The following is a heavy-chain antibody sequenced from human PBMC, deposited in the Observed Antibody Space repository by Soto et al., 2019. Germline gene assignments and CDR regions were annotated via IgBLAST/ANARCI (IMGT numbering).Heavy chain of an antibody. CDR2: INHSGST. CDR3: AREPIAAAGYYFDY. CDR1: GGSFSGYY. Sequence: SETLSLTCAVYGGSFSGYYWSWIRQPPGKGLEWIGEINHSGSTNYNPSLKSRVTISVDTSKNQFSLKLSSVTAADTAVYYCAREPIAAAGYYFDYWGQGTLVTVSS. J-gene: IGHJ4*02. V-gene: IGHV4-34*01. D-gene: IGHD6-13*01.